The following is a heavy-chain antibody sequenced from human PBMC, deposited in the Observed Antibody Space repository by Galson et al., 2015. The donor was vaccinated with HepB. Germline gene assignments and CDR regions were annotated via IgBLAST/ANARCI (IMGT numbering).Heavy chain of an antibody. CDR1: GYTFPAYY. D-gene: IGHD1-14*01. Sequence: SVKVSCKASGYTFPAYYVHWVRQAPGQGLEWMGRINPNSGGTNFAQKFQDRVTMTRDTSISTAYMELSRLRADDTAVYYCARAGTTWGLFYYYGMDVWGQGTTLTVSS. V-gene: IGHV1-2*06. CDR2: INPNSGGT. J-gene: IGHJ6*02. CDR3: ARAGTTWGLFYYYGMDV.